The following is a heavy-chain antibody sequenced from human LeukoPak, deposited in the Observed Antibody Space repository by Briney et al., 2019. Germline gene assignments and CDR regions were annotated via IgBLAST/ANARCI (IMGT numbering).Heavy chain of an antibody. V-gene: IGHV4-59*01. D-gene: IGHD3-3*01. Sequence: PSETLSLTCTVSGGSISSYYWSWIRQPPGKGLEWIGYIYYSGSTNYNPSLKSRVTISVDTSKNQFSLKLSSVPAADTAVYYCARAVLDYDFWSGPGGWFDPWGQGTLVTVSS. J-gene: IGHJ5*02. CDR1: GGSISSYY. CDR2: IYYSGST. CDR3: ARAVLDYDFWSGPGGWFDP.